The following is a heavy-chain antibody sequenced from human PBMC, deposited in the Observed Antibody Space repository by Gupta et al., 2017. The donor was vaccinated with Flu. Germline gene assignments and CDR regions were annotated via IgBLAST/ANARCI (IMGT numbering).Heavy chain of an antibody. CDR1: GASISSGDHY. V-gene: IGHV4-31*03. D-gene: IGHD3-10*01. CDR2: IYNGGST. Sequence: QVQLQESGPGLVKPSQTLSLTCTVSGASISSGDHYWTWIHLHPGEGLEWIGYIYNGGSTDYSSSLRSRVTISMDTSKNQFSLKLTSVTAADTAVYYCARNSYYYGSGNYDYGMDVWGQGTTVTVSS. CDR3: ARNSYYYGSGNYDYGMDV. J-gene: IGHJ6*02.